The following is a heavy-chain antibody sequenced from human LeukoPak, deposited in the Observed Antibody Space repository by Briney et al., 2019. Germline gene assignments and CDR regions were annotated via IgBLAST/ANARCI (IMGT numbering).Heavy chain of an antibody. CDR1: GFTFSSYG. Sequence: GGSLRLSCAASGFTFSSYGMHWVRQTPGKGLEWVAVISYDGSNKYYADSVKGRFTISRDNAKNSLYLEMNSLRAEDTAVYYCAREHYFYYMDGWGKGTTVTVSS. CDR2: ISYDGSNK. CDR3: AREHYFYYMDG. V-gene: IGHV3-30*03. J-gene: IGHJ6*03.